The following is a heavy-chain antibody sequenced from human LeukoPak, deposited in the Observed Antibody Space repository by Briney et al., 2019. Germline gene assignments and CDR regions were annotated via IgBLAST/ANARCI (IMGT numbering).Heavy chain of an antibody. CDR3: ARDGKSDY. Sequence: PGGSLRLSCAASGFTFSSYWVSWVRQAPGKGLEWVANIKQDGSEKYYVDSVKGRFTISRDNAKNSLYLQMNSLRAEDTAVYYCARDGKSDYWGQGTLITVSS. CDR1: GFTFSSYW. CDR2: IKQDGSEK. J-gene: IGHJ4*02. V-gene: IGHV3-7*01. D-gene: IGHD4-23*01.